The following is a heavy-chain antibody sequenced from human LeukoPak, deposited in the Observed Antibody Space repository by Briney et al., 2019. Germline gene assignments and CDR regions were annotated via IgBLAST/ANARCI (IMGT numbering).Heavy chain of an antibody. CDR1: GFTFSDHA. CDR2: IRSKAYGGTT. J-gene: IGHJ6*02. CDR3: TRGPILLWIHNGMDV. Sequence: GGSLRLSCFASGFTFSDHAMSWVRQAPGKGLEWVGFIRSKAYGGTTAYAASVEGRFTISRDDYRGIAYLQMNSLKTEDTAFYYCTRGPILLWIHNGMDVWGQGTTVTVSS. V-gene: IGHV3-49*04. D-gene: IGHD2/OR15-2a*01.